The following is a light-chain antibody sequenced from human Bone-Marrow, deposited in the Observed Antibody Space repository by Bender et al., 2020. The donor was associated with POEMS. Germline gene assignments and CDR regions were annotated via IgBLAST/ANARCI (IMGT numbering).Light chain of an antibody. V-gene: IGLV2-8*01. CDR3: SSYAGSNNFV. CDR2: EVS. J-gene: IGLJ1*01. Sequence: QSALTQPPSASGSPGQSVTISCTGTSSDIGSYNSVSWYHQHPGKAPKLLIYEVSDRPSGVSSRFSGSKSGNTASLTISGLQAEDEADYYCSSYAGSNNFVFGTGTKVTVL. CDR1: SSDIGSYNS.